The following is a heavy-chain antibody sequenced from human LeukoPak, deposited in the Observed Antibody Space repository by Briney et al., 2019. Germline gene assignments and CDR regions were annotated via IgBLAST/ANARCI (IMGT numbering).Heavy chain of an antibody. CDR3: AKDPLPYYYDSSGYYYPGPSDY. CDR1: GFTFSSYG. CDR2: ISGSGGGT. Sequence: GGTLRLSCAASGFTFSSYGMSWVRQAPGKGLEWVSAISGSGGGTYYADSVKGRFTISRDNSKNTPYLQMNSRRAEDTAVYYCAKDPLPYYYDSSGYYYPGPSDYWGQGTLGTVSS. J-gene: IGHJ4*02. D-gene: IGHD3-22*01. V-gene: IGHV3-23*01.